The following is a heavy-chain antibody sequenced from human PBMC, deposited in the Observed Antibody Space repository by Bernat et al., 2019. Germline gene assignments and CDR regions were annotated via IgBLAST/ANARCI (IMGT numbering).Heavy chain of an antibody. Sequence: QVQLVESGGGVVQPGRSLRLSCAASGFTFSSYGMHWVRQAPGKGLEWVAVISYDGSNKYYADSVKGRFTISRDNSKNTLYLQMNSLRAEETAVYYCAKDGPLYSSGWYSAHFDYWGQGTLVTVSS. D-gene: IGHD6-19*01. J-gene: IGHJ4*02. V-gene: IGHV3-30*18. CDR3: AKDGPLYSSGWYSAHFDY. CDR2: ISYDGSNK. CDR1: GFTFSSYG.